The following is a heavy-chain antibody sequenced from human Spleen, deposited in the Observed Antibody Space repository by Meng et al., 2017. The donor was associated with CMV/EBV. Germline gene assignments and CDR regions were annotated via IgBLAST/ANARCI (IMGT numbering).Heavy chain of an antibody. V-gene: IGHV3-30*19. Sequence: GESLKISCAASGFTFSTSGMHWVRQAPGKGLEWVAVISYDGSNKYYADSVKGRFTISRDNSKNTLYLQMNSLRAEDTAVYYCASPLWFGESHYGMDVWGQGTTVTVSS. J-gene: IGHJ6*02. D-gene: IGHD3-10*01. CDR3: ASPLWFGESHYGMDV. CDR1: GFTFSTSG. CDR2: ISYDGSNK.